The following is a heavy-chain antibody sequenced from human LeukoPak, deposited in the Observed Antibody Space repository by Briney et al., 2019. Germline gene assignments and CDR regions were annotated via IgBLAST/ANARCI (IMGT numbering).Heavy chain of an antibody. CDR1: GFTFSSYG. J-gene: IGHJ4*02. D-gene: IGHD3-10*01. Sequence: AGSLRLSCAASGFTFSSYGMHWVRQAPGKGLEWVAVIWYDGTNKYYADSVKGRFTISRDNSKNTLYLQMNSLRAEDTAVYFCARDFYVGSGSYYIGYWGQGTLVTVSS. CDR3: ARDFYVGSGSYYIGY. CDR2: IWYDGTNK. V-gene: IGHV3-33*01.